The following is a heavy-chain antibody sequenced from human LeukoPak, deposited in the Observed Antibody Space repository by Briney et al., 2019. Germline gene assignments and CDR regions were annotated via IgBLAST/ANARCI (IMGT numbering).Heavy chain of an antibody. Sequence: PGGPLRLSCAASGFTFSTYWMHWVRQAPGTGLVWVSLINSDGSSTNYADSMKGRFTISRDNAKNTLYLQMNSLRAEDTAVYYCATDVPAVTIFGYWGQGTLVTVSS. D-gene: IGHD2-2*01. CDR2: INSDGSST. V-gene: IGHV3-74*01. J-gene: IGHJ4*02. CDR3: ATDVPAVTIFGY. CDR1: GFTFSTYW.